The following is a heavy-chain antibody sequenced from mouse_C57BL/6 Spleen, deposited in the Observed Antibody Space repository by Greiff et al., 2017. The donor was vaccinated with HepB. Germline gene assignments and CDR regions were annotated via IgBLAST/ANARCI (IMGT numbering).Heavy chain of an antibody. V-gene: IGHV14-2*01. D-gene: IGHD1-1*01. CDR2: IDPEDGET. Sequence: VQLKESGAELVKPGASVKLSCTASGFNIKDYYMHWVKQRTEQGLEWIGRIDPEDGETKYAPKFQGKATITADTSSNTAYLQLSSLTSEDTAVYYCARGSYGSSLYAMDYWGQGTSVTVSS. CDR1: GFNIKDYY. J-gene: IGHJ4*01. CDR3: ARGSYGSSLYAMDY.